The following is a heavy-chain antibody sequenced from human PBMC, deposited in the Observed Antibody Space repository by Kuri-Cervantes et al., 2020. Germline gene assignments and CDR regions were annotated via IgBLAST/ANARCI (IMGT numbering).Heavy chain of an antibody. J-gene: IGHJ4*02. CDR2: INPNSGGT. V-gene: IGHV1-2*02. CDR3: ARGPPRGCSGGSCPTVFDY. CDR1: GYIFTAYY. D-gene: IGHD2-15*01. Sequence: ASVKVSCKPSGYIFTAYYIHWVRQAPGQGLEWMGWINPNSGGTNYGQNFQGRVTMTRDTSISTAYMELSRLRSDDTAVYYCARGPPRGCSGGSCPTVFDYWGQGTLVTVSS.